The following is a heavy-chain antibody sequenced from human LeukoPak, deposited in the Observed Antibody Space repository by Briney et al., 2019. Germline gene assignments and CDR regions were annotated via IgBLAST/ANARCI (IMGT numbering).Heavy chain of an antibody. CDR3: ARHGVYSSSDDAFDI. V-gene: IGHV4-38-2*01. D-gene: IGHD6-6*01. CDR2: IYHSGGT. CDR1: GYSISSGYY. J-gene: IGHJ3*02. Sequence: PSETLSLTCAVSGYSISSGYYWGWIRQPPGKGLEWIGSIYHSGGTYYNPSLKSRVTISVDTSKNQFSLKLSSATAADTAVYYCARHGVYSSSDDAFDIWGQGTMVTVSS.